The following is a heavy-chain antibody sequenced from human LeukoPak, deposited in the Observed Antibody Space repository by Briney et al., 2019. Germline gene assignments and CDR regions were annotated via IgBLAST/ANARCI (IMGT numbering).Heavy chain of an antibody. CDR3: TRDQARRQAG. CDR2: IYTGGGT. J-gene: IGHJ4*02. Sequence: GGSLRLSCAASGFTFSSYAMSWVRQAPGKGLQWVSVIYTGGGTYYADSVTGRFTISRDNSKNTLYLQMNSLRVEDTAVYYCTRDQARRQAGWGQGTLVTVSS. V-gene: IGHV3-66*01. CDR1: GFTFSSYA.